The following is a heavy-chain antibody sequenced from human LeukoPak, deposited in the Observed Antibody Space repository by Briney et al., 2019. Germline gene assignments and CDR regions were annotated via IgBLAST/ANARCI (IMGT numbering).Heavy chain of an antibody. D-gene: IGHD4-11*01. J-gene: IGHJ4*02. V-gene: IGHV3-23*01. CDR2: ISGSGDTT. Sequence: PGGSLRLSCAASGFTLRSYAMSWVRQARGKGLEWVSGISGSGDTTYYADSVKGRFTISRDNSKNTLYLQMNSLRAGDTAVYYCAKNPQITLQSRPFDYWGQGNLVTVSS. CDR3: AKNPQITLQSRPFDY. CDR1: GFTLRSYA.